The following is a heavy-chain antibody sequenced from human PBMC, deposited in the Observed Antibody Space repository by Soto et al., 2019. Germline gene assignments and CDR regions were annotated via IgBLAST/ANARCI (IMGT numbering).Heavy chain of an antibody. J-gene: IGHJ4*02. V-gene: IGHV1-69*01. D-gene: IGHD3-10*01. Sequence: QVQLVPSGAEVKKPGSSVKVSCKASGGTFSSYAISWVRQAPGHGLEWMGGIIPIFGTANYAQKFQGRVTITADESTSTAYMELSSLRSEDTSVYYCAREYRDHYDGSGNFDSWGQGTLVTVSS. CDR1: GGTFSSYA. CDR2: IIPIFGTA. CDR3: AREYRDHYDGSGNFDS.